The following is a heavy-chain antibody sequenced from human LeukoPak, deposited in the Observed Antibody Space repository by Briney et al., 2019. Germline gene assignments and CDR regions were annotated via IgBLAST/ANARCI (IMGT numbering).Heavy chain of an antibody. CDR3: ARRSKSSAIWYYFDY. Sequence: SGGSLRLSCAASGFSFSSYGINWVRQAPGKALEWVSGISGSGGITYYADSVKGRFTISRDNSRNTLYLQMNNLRAEDTAVYYCARRSKSSAIWYYFDYWGQGTLVTVSS. CDR2: ISGSGGIT. J-gene: IGHJ4*02. D-gene: IGHD6-25*01. CDR1: GFSFSSYG. V-gene: IGHV3-23*01.